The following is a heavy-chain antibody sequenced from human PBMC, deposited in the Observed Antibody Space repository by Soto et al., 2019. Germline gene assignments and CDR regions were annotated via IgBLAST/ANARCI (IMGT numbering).Heavy chain of an antibody. J-gene: IGHJ6*02. V-gene: IGHV4-59*01. CDR2: IYYSGST. Sequence: SETLSLTCTVSGGSISSYYWSWIRQPPGKGLEWIGYIYYSGSTNYNPSLKSRVTISVDTSKNQFALKLSSVTAADTAVYYCARAAYYYRHGRAYYYYGMDVWGQGXTVTVSS. CDR3: ARAAYYYRHGRAYYYYGMDV. D-gene: IGHD3-10*01. CDR1: GGSISSYY.